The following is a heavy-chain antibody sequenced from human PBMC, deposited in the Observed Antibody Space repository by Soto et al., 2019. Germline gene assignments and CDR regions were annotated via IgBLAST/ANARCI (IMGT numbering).Heavy chain of an antibody. CDR3: ARLDSLIRAFDY. Sequence: LRLSCAASGFTFSSYWMHWVRQAPGKGLVWVSRINSDGSSTSYADSVKGRFTISRDNAKNTLYLQMNSLRAEDTAVYYCARLDSLIRAFDYWGQGTLVTVSS. CDR1: GFTFSSYW. D-gene: IGHD3-16*01. V-gene: IGHV3-74*01. CDR2: INSDGSST. J-gene: IGHJ4*02.